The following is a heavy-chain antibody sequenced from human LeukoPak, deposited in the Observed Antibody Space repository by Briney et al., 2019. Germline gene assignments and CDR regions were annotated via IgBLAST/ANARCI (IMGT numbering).Heavy chain of an antibody. Sequence: GGSLRLSCAASGFTFSSCAMHWVRQAPGKGLEWVAVISYDGSNKYYADSVKGRFTISRDNSKNTLYLQMNSLRAEDTAVYYCASYCSSTSCYGGFDYWGQGTLVTVSS. CDR3: ASYCSSTSCYGGFDY. CDR1: GFTFSSCA. V-gene: IGHV3-30-3*01. CDR2: ISYDGSNK. J-gene: IGHJ4*02. D-gene: IGHD2-2*01.